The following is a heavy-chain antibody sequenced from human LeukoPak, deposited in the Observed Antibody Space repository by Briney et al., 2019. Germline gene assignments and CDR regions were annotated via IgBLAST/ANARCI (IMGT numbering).Heavy chain of an antibody. J-gene: IGHJ6*02. CDR1: GGSISSYY. D-gene: IGHD3-9*01. CDR3: ARDNDISRGFCYAMDV. CDR2: IYYSGNT. V-gene: IGHV4-59*01. Sequence: SETLSLTCTVSGGSISSYYWSWIRQPPGKGLEWIGYIYYSGNTNYNPSLKSRVTISVDTSKNQFSLKLSSVTAVDTAVYYCARDNDISRGFCYAMDVWGQGTTVIVSS.